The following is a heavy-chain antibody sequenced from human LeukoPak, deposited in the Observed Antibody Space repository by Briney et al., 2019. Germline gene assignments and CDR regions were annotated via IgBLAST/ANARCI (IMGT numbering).Heavy chain of an antibody. J-gene: IGHJ4*02. D-gene: IGHD6-19*01. Sequence: GGSLRLSCAASGFTFSTYAMRWVRQAPGKGLEWVSSITGSGGSTHYADSVKGRFTISRDNSKNTVYLQMNSLRAEDTAVYYCAYGGPSGWYYFDSWGPRTLVTVSS. CDR2: ITGSGGST. V-gene: IGHV3-23*01. CDR3: AYGGPSGWYYFDS. CDR1: GFTFSTYA.